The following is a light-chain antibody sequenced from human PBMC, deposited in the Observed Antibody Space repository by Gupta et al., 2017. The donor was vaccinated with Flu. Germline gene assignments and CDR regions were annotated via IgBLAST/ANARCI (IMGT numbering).Light chain of an antibody. CDR1: SSNIGSNY. J-gene: IGLJ3*02. CDR2: RNN. CDR3: AAWDDSLSGWV. Sequence: QSALTQPPSASGTPGQRVTISCSGSSSNIGSNYVYWYQQLPGTAPKLLIYRNNQRPSGVPDRFSGSKSGTSASLAISGLRSEDEAEYDCAAWDDSLSGWVFGGGTKLTVL. V-gene: IGLV1-47*01.